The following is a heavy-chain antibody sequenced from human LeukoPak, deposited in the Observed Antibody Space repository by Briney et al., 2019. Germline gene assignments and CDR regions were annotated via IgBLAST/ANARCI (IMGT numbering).Heavy chain of an antibody. CDR1: GYTFTSYV. V-gene: IGHV1-8*01. J-gene: IGHJ5*02. CDR3: ARGPSNIAARLTDWFDP. CDR2: MNPNSGNT. D-gene: IGHD6-6*01. Sequence: ASVKVSCKDSGYTFTSYVIKWVRQATGQGLEWMGWMNPNSGNTGYAQKFQGRVTMTRNNSISTAYMVLSSLRSEDTAVYFCARGPSNIAARLTDWFDPSGQGTLVTVSS.